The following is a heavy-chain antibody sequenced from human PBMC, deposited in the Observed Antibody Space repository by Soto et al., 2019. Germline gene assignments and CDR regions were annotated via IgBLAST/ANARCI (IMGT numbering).Heavy chain of an antibody. D-gene: IGHD3-9*01. Sequence: EVQLVESGEGLVQPGGSLRLSCAASGFTFSSYAMHWVRQAPGKGLEYVSAISSNGGSTYYADSVKGRFTISRDNSKNTLYLQMGSLRAEDMAVYYCARGGFTITSYFDYWGQGTLVTISS. CDR3: ARGGFTITSYFDY. J-gene: IGHJ4*02. CDR1: GFTFSSYA. V-gene: IGHV3-64*02. CDR2: ISSNGGST.